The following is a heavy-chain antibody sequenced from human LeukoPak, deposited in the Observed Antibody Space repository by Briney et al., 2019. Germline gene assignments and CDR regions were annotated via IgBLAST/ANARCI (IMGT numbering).Heavy chain of an antibody. Sequence: GGSLRLSCVASGFTFSSYSMNWVRQAPGKGLEWVSSISSSYSTYIYYADSLKGRFTISRDNAKNSLYLQMNSLRVEDTAVYYCARDMSSGWYSNFDYWGQGTLVTVSS. V-gene: IGHV3-21*01. CDR1: GFTFSSYS. CDR3: ARDMSSGWYSNFDY. D-gene: IGHD6-19*01. CDR2: ISSSYSTYI. J-gene: IGHJ4*02.